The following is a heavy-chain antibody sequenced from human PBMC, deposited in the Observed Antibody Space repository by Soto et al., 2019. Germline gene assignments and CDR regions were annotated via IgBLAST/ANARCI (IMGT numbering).Heavy chain of an antibody. CDR1: GFTFSNAW. V-gene: IGHV3-15*07. J-gene: IGHJ5*02. Sequence: GGSLRLSCAASGFTFSNAWMNWVRQAPGKGLEWVGRIKSKTDGGTTDYAAPVKGRFTISRDDSKNTRYLQMNSLKAEDTAVYYCTTLASGIVVVQAGISWFDPWGQGTLVTVSS. CDR3: TTLASGIVVVQAGISWFDP. CDR2: IKSKTDGGTT. D-gene: IGHD2-2*01.